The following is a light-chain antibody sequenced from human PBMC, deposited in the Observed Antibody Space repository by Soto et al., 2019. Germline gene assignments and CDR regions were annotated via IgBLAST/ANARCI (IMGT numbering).Light chain of an antibody. Sequence: EIVITESASTLSVXAXXGXTXXXXASQSVSSNLAWYQQKPGQAPRLLIYGASTRATGIPARFSGSGSGTEFTLTISSLQSEDFAVYYCQQYDNWPITFGQGTRLEIK. CDR3: QQYDNWPIT. CDR1: QSVSSN. CDR2: GAS. V-gene: IGKV3-15*01. J-gene: IGKJ5*01.